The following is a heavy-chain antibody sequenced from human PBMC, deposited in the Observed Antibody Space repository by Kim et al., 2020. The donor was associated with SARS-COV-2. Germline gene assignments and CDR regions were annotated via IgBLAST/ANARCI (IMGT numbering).Heavy chain of an antibody. Sequence: SETLSLTCAVYGGSFSGYYWSWIRQPPGKGLEWIGEINHSGSTNYNPSLKSRVTISVDTSKNQFSLKLSSVTAADTAVYYCARGRIAARRRQYYFDYWGQGTLVTVSS. J-gene: IGHJ4*02. CDR2: INHSGST. V-gene: IGHV4-34*01. CDR3: ARGRIAARRRQYYFDY. D-gene: IGHD6-6*01. CDR1: GGSFSGYY.